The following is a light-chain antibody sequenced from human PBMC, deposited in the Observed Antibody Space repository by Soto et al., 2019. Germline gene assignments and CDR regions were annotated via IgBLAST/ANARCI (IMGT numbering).Light chain of an antibody. CDR2: GAS. CDR1: QSVSSN. CDR3: QQYNNWPRGYT. V-gene: IGKV3-15*01. Sequence: EIVMTQSPATLSVSPGERATLSCRASQSVSSNLAWYQQKPGQAPRLLIYGASTRATGIPARFSGSGSGTEFTLTISSPQSEDFAVYYCQQYNNWPRGYTFGQGTKLEIK. J-gene: IGKJ2*01.